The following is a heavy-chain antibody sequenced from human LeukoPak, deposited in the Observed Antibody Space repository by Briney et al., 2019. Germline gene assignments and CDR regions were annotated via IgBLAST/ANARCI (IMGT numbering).Heavy chain of an antibody. CDR1: GISFSSYW. J-gene: IGHJ4*02. CDR3: ASSHDSSGND. Sequence: GGALRLSCVASGISFSSYWMAWVRQAPGKGLEWVANIKYDGTHKFYADSVKGRFTISRDNAKNSLFLEMNSLRADDTAVYFCASSHDSSGNDWGQGTLVTVSS. V-gene: IGHV3-7*01. D-gene: IGHD3-22*01. CDR2: IKYDGTHK.